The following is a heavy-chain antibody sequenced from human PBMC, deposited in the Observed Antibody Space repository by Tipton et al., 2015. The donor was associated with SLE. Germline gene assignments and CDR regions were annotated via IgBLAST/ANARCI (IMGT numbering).Heavy chain of an antibody. V-gene: IGHV6-1*01. D-gene: IGHD5-12*01. CDR2: TYYKSKWYS. J-gene: IGHJ3*02. CDR1: GDSVSSNSAA. Sequence: GLVKPSQTLSLTCAISGDSVSSNSAAWNWIRQSPSRGLEWLGRTYYKSKWYSDYAVSVKSRITINPDTSKNQFSLQLNSVTPEDTAIYYCAKSWLPEDAFDIWGQGTMVTVSS. CDR3: AKSWLPEDAFDI.